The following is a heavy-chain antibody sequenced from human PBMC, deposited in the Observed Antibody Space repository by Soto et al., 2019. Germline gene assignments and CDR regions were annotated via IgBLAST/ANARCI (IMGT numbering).Heavy chain of an antibody. D-gene: IGHD2-15*01. Sequence: ETLSLTCTVSGGSISSSNFYWGWFRQSPGKGLEWIGSIHYGGTTYYNPSLKSRITISVDASKNQFSLNLISVTAADTAVYYCAKDASCYSCGAWGQGVPVTVSS. J-gene: IGHJ4*02. CDR3: AKDASCYSCGA. V-gene: IGHV4-39*01. CDR1: GGSISSSNFY. CDR2: IHYGGTT.